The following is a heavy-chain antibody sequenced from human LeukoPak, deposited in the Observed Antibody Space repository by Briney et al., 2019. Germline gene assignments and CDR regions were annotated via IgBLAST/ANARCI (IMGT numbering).Heavy chain of an antibody. CDR2: ISAYNGNT. CDR3: ARVSVTLFGAVIILNAFDV. D-gene: IGHD3-3*01. CDR1: GYTFTRYG. V-gene: IGHV1-18*01. Sequence: ASVKVSCKASGYTFTRYGISWVRQAPGQGLEWMGWISAYNGNTNYAQKLQGRVTMTTDTSTSTAYMELRSLRSDDTAVYYCARVSVTLFGAVIILNAFDVWGQGTMVTVSS. J-gene: IGHJ3*01.